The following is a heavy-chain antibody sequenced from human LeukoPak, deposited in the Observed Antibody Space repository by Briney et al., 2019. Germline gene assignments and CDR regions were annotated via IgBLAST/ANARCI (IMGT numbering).Heavy chain of an antibody. J-gene: IGHJ4*02. CDR3: ASGYYYDSSGYYNVGTDY. Sequence: PTGGSLRLSCAASGFTFSSYAMHWVRQAPGKGLGWVAVISYDGSNKYYADSVKGRFTISRDNSKNTLYLQMNSLGAEDTAVYYCASGYYYDSSGYYNVGTDYWGQGTLVTVSS. CDR1: GFTFSSYA. CDR2: ISYDGSNK. V-gene: IGHV3-30-3*01. D-gene: IGHD3-22*01.